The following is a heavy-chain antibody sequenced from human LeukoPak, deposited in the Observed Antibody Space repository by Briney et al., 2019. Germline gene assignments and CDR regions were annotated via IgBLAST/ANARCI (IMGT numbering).Heavy chain of an antibody. CDR3: ARVGIVLVTGSNWVDP. CDR2: VYYSGST. V-gene: IGHV4-39*07. CDR1: GGSISSSNYY. J-gene: IGHJ5*02. Sequence: SETLSLTCTVSGGSISSSNYYWGWIRQPPGKGLEWIGSVYYSGSTYYNPSLKSRVTISVDTSKNQFSLKLTSVTAADTAMYYCARVGIVLVTGSNWVDPWGQGTLVTVSS. D-gene: IGHD3-22*01.